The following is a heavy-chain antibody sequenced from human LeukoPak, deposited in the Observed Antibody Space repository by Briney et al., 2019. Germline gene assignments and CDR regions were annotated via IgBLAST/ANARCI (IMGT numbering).Heavy chain of an antibody. J-gene: IGHJ4*02. Sequence: GASVKVSCKASGYTFTSYGISWVRQAPGQGLEWMGWISAYNGSTNYAQKLQGRVTMTTDTSTSTAYMELRSLRSDDTAVYYCARETRQGSYYDYVWGSYSPYYFDYWGQGTLVTVSS. D-gene: IGHD3-16*01. V-gene: IGHV1-18*01. CDR1: GYTFTSYG. CDR2: ISAYNGST. CDR3: ARETRQGSYYDYVWGSYSPYYFDY.